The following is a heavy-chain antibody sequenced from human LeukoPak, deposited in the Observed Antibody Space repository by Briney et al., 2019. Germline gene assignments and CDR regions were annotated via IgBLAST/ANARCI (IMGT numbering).Heavy chain of an antibody. CDR2: IIPIFGTA. CDR1: GGTFSSYA. D-gene: IGHD3-22*01. V-gene: IGHV1-69*13. CDR3: AVGGYHYYDSSGYFSPRFWFDP. J-gene: IGHJ5*02. Sequence: GASVKVSCKASGGTFSSYAISWVRQAPGQGLEWMGGIIPIFGTANYAQKFQGRVTITADESTSTAYMELSSLRSEDTAVYYCAVGGYHYYDSSGYFSPRFWFDPWGQGTLVTVSS.